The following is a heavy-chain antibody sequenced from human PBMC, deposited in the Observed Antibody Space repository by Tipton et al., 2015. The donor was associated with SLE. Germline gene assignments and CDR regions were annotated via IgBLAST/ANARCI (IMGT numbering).Heavy chain of an antibody. Sequence: SLRLSCAASGFTFSRYGMHWVRQAPGKGLEWVALIWYDGSNKYYADSVRGRFTISRDNSKNTLYLQMNSLRAEDTAVYYCAKDGRFGELNWCDSWGQGTLVTVSA. CDR1: GFTFSRYG. J-gene: IGHJ5*01. V-gene: IGHV3-33*06. D-gene: IGHD3-10*01. CDR3: AKDGRFGELNWCDS. CDR2: IWYDGSNK.